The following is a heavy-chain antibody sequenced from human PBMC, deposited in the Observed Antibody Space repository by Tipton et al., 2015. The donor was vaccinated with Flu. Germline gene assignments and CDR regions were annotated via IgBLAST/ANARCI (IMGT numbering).Heavy chain of an antibody. D-gene: IGHD3-16*01. CDR3: SRGLATFGPSTPFDH. J-gene: IGHJ4*02. Sequence: TLSLTCSVSGDSMNTDDFSRSWIRQPPGKALEWIGYIYYNGNTFYNPSFRSRVSMSIDRSKTEFSLKLKSVTAADTAVYFCSRGLATFGPSTPFDHWGQGALVTVSS. CDR1: GDSMNTDDFS. V-gene: IGHV4-30-2*01. CDR2: IYYNGNT.